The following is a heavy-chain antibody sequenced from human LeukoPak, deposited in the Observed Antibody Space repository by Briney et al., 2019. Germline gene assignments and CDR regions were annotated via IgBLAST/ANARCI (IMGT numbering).Heavy chain of an antibody. CDR2: INPSGGST. J-gene: IGHJ3*02. CDR1: GYTFTSYY. V-gene: IGHV1-46*01. Sequence: ASVKVSCKASGYTFTSYYMHWVRQAPGQGLEWMGIINPSGGSTSYAQKFQGRVTMTRDMSTSTDYMELSSLRSEDTAVYYCASRHPQGAFDIWGQGTMVTVSS. CDR3: ASRHPQGAFDI.